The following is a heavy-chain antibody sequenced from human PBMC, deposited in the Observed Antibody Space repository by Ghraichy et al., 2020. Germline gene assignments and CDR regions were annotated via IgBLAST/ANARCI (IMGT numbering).Heavy chain of an antibody. CDR3: ARGPYSGSSDYYYYYGMDV. V-gene: IGHV3-11*06. CDR1: GFTFSDYY. D-gene: IGHD1-26*01. CDR2: ISSSSSYT. Sequence: GESLNISCAASGFTFSDYYMSWIRQAPGKGLEWVSYISSSSSYTNYADSVKGRFTISRDNAKKSLYLQMNSLRAEDTAVYYCARGPYSGSSDYYYYYGMDVWGQGTTVTVSS. J-gene: IGHJ6*02.